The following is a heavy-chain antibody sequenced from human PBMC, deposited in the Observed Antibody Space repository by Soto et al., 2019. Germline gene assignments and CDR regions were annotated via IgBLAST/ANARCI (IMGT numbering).Heavy chain of an antibody. CDR3: ARVSRDYYYGMDV. D-gene: IGHD6-13*01. J-gene: IGHJ6*02. V-gene: IGHV4-59*01. CDR1: GGSISSYY. CDR2: IYYSGST. Sequence: SETLSLTCTVSGGSISSYYWSWIRQPPGKGLEWIGYIYYSGSTNYNPSLKSRVTISVDTSKNQFSLKLSSVTAADTAVYYCARVSRDYYYGMDVWGQGTTVTVSS.